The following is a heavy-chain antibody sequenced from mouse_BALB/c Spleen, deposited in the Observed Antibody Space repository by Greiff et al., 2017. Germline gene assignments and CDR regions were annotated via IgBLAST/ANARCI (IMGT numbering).Heavy chain of an antibody. CDR2: IYPSDSYT. CDR1: GYTFTSYW. Sequence: QVQLKQPGAELVRPGASVKLSCKASGYTFTSYWINWVKQRPGQGLEWIGNIYPSDSYTNYNQKFKDKATLTVDKSSSTAYMQLSSPTSEDSAVYYCTRFYDGYLAYWGQGTLVTVSA. CDR3: TRFYDGYLAY. J-gene: IGHJ3*01. V-gene: IGHV1-69*02. D-gene: IGHD2-3*01.